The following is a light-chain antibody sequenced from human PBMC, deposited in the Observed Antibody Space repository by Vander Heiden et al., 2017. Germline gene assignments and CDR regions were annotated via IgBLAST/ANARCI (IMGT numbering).Light chain of an antibody. CDR2: WAS. V-gene: IGKV4-1*01. Sequence: DIVMTQSPDSLAVSLGERATINCKSSQSVLYSSNNKNYLAWYQQKPGQPPKLLIYWASTRESGVPDRFSGSGSGTDFTLTISSLHAEDVAVYYCQQDASTPLTFRGGAKVEIK. J-gene: IGKJ4*01. CDR3: QQDASTPLT. CDR1: QSVLYSSNNKNY.